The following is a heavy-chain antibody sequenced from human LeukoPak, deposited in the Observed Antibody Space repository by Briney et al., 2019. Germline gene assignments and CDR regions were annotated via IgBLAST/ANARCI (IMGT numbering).Heavy chain of an antibody. D-gene: IGHD1-1*01. J-gene: IGHJ5*02. CDR2: IYTSGST. Sequence: PSETLSLTCTVSGGSISSYYWSWIRQPAGKGLEWIGRIYTSGSTNYNPSLKSRVPISVDKSKNQFSLKLNSVTAADTAVYYCARDPRGGTSRDNWFDPSGQRTLVTLSS. V-gene: IGHV4-4*07. CDR3: ARDPRGGTSRDNWFDP. CDR1: GGSISSYY.